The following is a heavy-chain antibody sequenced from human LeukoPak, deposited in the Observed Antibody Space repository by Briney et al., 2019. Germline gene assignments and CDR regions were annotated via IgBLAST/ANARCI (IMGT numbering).Heavy chain of an antibody. J-gene: IGHJ6*02. CDR2: IHSGGTT. CDR3: ARQRSPYGMDV. V-gene: IGHV3-53*01. CDR1: GLTVSTNY. Sequence: PGGSLRLSCAASGLTVSTNYMSWVRQTPGKGLEWVSVIHSGGTTYYADSVRGRFTTSRDNSKNTLYLQINSLRAEDTAVYYCARQRSPYGMDVWGQGTTVTVSS.